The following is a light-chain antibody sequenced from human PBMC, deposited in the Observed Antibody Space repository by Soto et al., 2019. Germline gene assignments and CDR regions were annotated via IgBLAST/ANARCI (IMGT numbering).Light chain of an antibody. CDR2: ETY. CDR1: QSVRNNY. J-gene: IGKJ1*01. CDR3: QQYGSSSRT. V-gene: IGKV3-20*01. Sequence: EVGLSLSLDAVSSSQGERLTLSCRASQSVRNNYLAWYQLKPGQAPRLLIYETYRRATGIPDRFSGSGSGTDFTLTISRLEPEDFAVYHCQQYGSSSRTFGPGTK.